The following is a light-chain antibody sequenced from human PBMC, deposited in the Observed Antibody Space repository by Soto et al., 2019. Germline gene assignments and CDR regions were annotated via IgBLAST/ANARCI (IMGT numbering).Light chain of an antibody. Sequence: AIQRTQSPSSLSSSVGDRVTITCRASQGIRNDLGWYQQKPGKAPKLLIYDASSLESGVPSRFRGSGSGTEFTLTISSLKPDDFETYYCQQYNSYPFTFGPGTRLEIK. CDR3: QQYNSYPFT. CDR1: QGIRND. J-gene: IGKJ5*01. CDR2: DAS. V-gene: IGKV1-13*02.